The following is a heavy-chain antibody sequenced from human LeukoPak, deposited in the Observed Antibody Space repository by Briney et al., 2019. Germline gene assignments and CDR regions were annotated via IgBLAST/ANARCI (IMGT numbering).Heavy chain of an antibody. D-gene: IGHD6-13*01. CDR2: LSDGGGYT. J-gene: IGHJ5*02. Sequence: GGSLRLSCAASRFTFSTYAMSWVRQAPGKGLEWVSGLSDGGGYTYYEDSVKGRFTISRDNAKNTLYLQMNSLRAEDTAIYYCATAYSTTWSFSDLWGQGTLVTVSS. V-gene: IGHV3-23*01. CDR3: ATAYSTTWSFSDL. CDR1: RFTFSTYA.